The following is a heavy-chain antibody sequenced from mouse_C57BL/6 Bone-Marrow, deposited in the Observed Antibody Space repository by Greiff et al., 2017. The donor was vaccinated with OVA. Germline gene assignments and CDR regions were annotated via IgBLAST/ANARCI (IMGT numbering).Heavy chain of an antibody. CDR1: GYTFTDYA. CDR3: ARCYYDYDVRFAY. J-gene: IGHJ3*01. CDR2: ISTYYGDA. V-gene: IGHV1-67*01. Sequence: VQLQQSGPELVRPGVSVKISCKGSGYTFTDYAMHWVKQSHAKSLEWIGVISTYYGDASYNQKFKDKATMTVEKSSSTAYMELARLTSEDSAVYYGARCYYDYDVRFAYWGQGTLVTVTA. D-gene: IGHD2-4*01.